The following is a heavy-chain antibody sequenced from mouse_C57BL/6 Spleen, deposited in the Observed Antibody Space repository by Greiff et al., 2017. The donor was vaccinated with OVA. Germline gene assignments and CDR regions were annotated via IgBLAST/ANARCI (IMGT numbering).Heavy chain of an antibody. D-gene: IGHD3-3*01. CDR3: ARGGRGFAY. J-gene: IGHJ3*01. CDR1: GFTFSDYY. Sequence: EVQVVESEGGLVQPGSSMKLSCTASGFTFSDYYMAWVRQVPEKGLEWVANINYDGSSTYYLDSLKSRFIISRDNAKNILYLQMSSLKSEDTATYYCARGGRGFAYWGQGTLVTVSA. V-gene: IGHV5-16*01. CDR2: INYDGSST.